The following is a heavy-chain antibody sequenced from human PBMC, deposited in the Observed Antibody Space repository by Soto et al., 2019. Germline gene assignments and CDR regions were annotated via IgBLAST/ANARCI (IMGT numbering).Heavy chain of an antibody. CDR1: GDTFTGYY. J-gene: IGHJ6*03. CDR3: ARSSRDYYYMDV. D-gene: IGHD6-13*01. CDR2: INPNSGGT. V-gene: IGHV1-2*04. Sequence: ASVKVSCKASGDTFTGYYMHWVRQAPGQGLEWMGWINPNSGGTNYAQKFQGWVTMTRDTSISTAYMELSRLRSDDTAVYYCARSSRDYYYMDVWGKGTTVTVSS.